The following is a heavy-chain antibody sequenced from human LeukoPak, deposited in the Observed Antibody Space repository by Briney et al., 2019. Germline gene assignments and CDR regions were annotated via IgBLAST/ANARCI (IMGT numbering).Heavy chain of an antibody. J-gene: IGHJ4*02. V-gene: IGHV3-21*01. CDR2: IRSSGSYI. CDR1: AFTFGIYR. D-gene: IGHD1-1*01. Sequence: PPRSRSLSWALAAFTFGIYRTECVRQLAGRGLEWVASIRSSGSYIYYADSVKGLFTSPRDNGKNSLYLHMNSLRGEDTAVYYCARDFPATALQNDGGNYWGQGTLVTVSS. CDR3: ARDFPATALQNDGGNY.